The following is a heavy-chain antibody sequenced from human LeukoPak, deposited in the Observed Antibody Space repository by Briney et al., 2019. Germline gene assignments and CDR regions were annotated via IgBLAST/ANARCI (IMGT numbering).Heavy chain of an antibody. CDR2: IIPIFGTA. CDR1: GGTFISYA. J-gene: IGHJ6*04. V-gene: IGHV1-69*06. D-gene: IGHD3-10*01. CDR3: ASQVRGVLYYYYYGMDV. Sequence: ASVKVSCKASGGTFISYAISWVRQAPGQGLEWMGGIIPIFGTANYAQKFQGRVTITADKSTSTAYMELSSLRSEDTAVYYCASQVRGVLYYYYYGMDVWGKGTTVTVSS.